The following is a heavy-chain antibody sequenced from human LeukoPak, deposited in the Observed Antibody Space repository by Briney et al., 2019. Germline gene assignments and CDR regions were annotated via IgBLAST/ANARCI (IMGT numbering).Heavy chain of an antibody. Sequence: SCKVSGYTLTELSMHWVRQAPGKGLEWVAVLSYGGTNKYYADSVKGRFTISRDNSKNTMFLQMNSLRAEDTAVYHCARDRSGYANDAFDFWGQGTMVTVSS. CDR1: GYTLTELS. V-gene: IGHV3-30-3*01. D-gene: IGHD3-3*01. CDR2: LSYGGTNK. CDR3: ARDRSGYANDAFDF. J-gene: IGHJ3*01.